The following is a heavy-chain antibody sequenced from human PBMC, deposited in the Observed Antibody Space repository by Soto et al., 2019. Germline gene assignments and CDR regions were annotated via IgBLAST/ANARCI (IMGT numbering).Heavy chain of an antibody. CDR1: GFTVSDNY. J-gene: IGHJ4*02. Sequence: EVQLVESGGGLVQPGGSLRISCAASGFTVSDNYMTWVRQAPGKGLEWVLDIYSGGNTYYADSVKGRFIISRDNSKNTLYLQMNSLRAEDTAVYYCARIAYYDSNGPLVLWGQGSLVTVSS. CDR3: ARIAYYDSNGPLVL. V-gene: IGHV3-66*01. CDR2: IYSGGNT. D-gene: IGHD3-22*01.